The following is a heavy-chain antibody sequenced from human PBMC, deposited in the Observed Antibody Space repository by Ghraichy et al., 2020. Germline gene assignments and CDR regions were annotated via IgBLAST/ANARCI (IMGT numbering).Heavy chain of an antibody. CDR1: GFTFSSYS. V-gene: IGHV3-30*18. D-gene: IGHD1-1*01. CDR2: ISYDGSNK. J-gene: IGHJ6*02. Sequence: GGSLRLTCAASGFTFSSYSMHWVRQAPGKGLEWVATISYDGSNKYNGDSVKGRFTISRDNSKNTLYLQMNSLRAEDTAVYYCAKSVARRNWNADYYSYGIDVWGQGTTVTV. CDR3: AKSVARRNWNADYYSYGIDV.